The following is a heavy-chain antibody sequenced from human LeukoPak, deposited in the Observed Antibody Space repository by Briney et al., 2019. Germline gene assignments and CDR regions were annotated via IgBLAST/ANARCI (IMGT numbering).Heavy chain of an antibody. J-gene: IGHJ6*02. V-gene: IGHV3-53*04. CDR3: ARDIAAAGIYYYGMDV. D-gene: IGHD6-13*01. Sequence: GGSLRLSCAASGFTVTNNDMNWVRQAPGKGLEWVSVITSGGSTYFADSVKGRFTISRHNSKNTLYLQMNSLRAEDTAVYYCARDIAAAGIYYYGMDVWGQGTTVTVSS. CDR1: GFTVTNND. CDR2: ITSGGST.